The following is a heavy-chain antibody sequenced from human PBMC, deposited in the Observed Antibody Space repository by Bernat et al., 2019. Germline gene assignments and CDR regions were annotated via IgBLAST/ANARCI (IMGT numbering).Heavy chain of an antibody. D-gene: IGHD2-15*01. CDR1: GGSISSGGYY. Sequence: QVQLQESGPGLVKPSQTLSLTCTVSGGSISSGGYYWSWIRQHPGKGLEWIGYIYYSGSTYYNPSLKSRVTISVDTSKNQFSLKLSSVTAADTAVYYCARGIVVVVATTPAGAFDIWGQGTMVTVSS. CDR3: ARGIVVVVATTPAGAFDI. J-gene: IGHJ3*02. CDR2: IYYSGST. V-gene: IGHV4-31*03.